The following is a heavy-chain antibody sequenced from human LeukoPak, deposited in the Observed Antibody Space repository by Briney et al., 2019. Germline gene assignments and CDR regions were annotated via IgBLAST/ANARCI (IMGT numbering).Heavy chain of an antibody. CDR3: ARFSRSSYGGYYFDY. V-gene: IGHV3-7*01. Sequence: GGSLRLSCAASGFTFNNYWMSWVRQAPGKGLEWVANIEQDGSEKYYVDSVKGRFTVSRDNAKNSLYLQLNSLRAEDTAVFYCARFSRSSYGGYYFDYWGQGTLVTVSP. J-gene: IGHJ4*02. CDR1: GFTFNNYW. D-gene: IGHD6-6*01. CDR2: IEQDGSEK.